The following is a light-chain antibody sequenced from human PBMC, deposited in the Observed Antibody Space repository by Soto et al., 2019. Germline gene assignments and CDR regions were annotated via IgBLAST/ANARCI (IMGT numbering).Light chain of an antibody. J-gene: IGKJ4*01. CDR2: AAS. Sequence: AIRMTQSPSSLSASTGARVTITCLASQDIAIYLAWYQQKPGEAPKLLIYAASTLYGGVPSRFSGSGSGTDFALTITSLQAEDFATYYCQQLRMYPSTFGGGTKVDI. CDR1: QDIAIY. CDR3: QQLRMYPST. V-gene: IGKV1-8*01.